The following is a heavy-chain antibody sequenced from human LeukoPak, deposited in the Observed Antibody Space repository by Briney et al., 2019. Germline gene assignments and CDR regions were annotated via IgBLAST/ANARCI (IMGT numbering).Heavy chain of an antibody. CDR1: GYSISSGYY. J-gene: IGHJ4*02. CDR3: ARDSNYYDSSGYYVTDY. V-gene: IGHV4-38-2*02. D-gene: IGHD3-22*01. Sequence: SETLSLTCTVSGYSISSGYYWGWIRQPPGKGLEWIGSIYHSGSTYYNPSLMSRVTISVDTSKNQFSLKLSSVTAADTAVYYCARDSNYYDSSGYYVTDYWGQGTLVTVSS. CDR2: IYHSGST.